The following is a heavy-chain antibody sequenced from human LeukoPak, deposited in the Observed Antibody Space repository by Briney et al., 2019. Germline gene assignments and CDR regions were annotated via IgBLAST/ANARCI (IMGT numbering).Heavy chain of an antibody. CDR3: SKSYSSGP. CDR1: GFTFSSYG. V-gene: IGHV3-23*01. D-gene: IGHD6-19*01. J-gene: IGHJ5*02. Sequence: GGSLRLSCAASGFTFSSYGMSWVRQTPGKGLEWVSTITSGGSTYHADSVRGRLTISRDNFKSTLYLQMNSLRAEDTGVYYCSKSYSSGPWGQGALVTVSS. CDR2: ITSGGST.